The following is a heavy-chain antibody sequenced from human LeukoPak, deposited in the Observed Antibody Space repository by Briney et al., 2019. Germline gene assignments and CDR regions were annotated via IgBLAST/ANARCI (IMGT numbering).Heavy chain of an antibody. CDR2: IYHSGST. J-gene: IGHJ4*02. V-gene: IGHV4-39*01. Sequence: PSETLSLTCTVSGGSISSSFYYWGWIRQPPGKGLEWIGSIYHSGSTYYNPSLKSRVTISVDTSRNQFSLNLSSVTAADTAVYYCARRGSSGWYVFDYWGQGTLVTVSS. CDR3: ARRGSSGWYVFDY. D-gene: IGHD6-19*01. CDR1: GGSISSSFYY.